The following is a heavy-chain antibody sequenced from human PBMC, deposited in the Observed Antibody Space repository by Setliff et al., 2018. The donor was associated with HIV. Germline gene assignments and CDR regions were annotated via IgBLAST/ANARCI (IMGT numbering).Heavy chain of an antibody. Sequence: RDPPGKGLEWIGYTSYSRSTNYNPSLESRVAMSVDTSKQQFSLEVSSVTAADTAVYYCARTRGYSYGMLAGFDYWGRGSLVTVSS. CDR2: TSYSRST. CDR3: ARTRGYSYGMLAGFDY. V-gene: IGHV4-59*01. D-gene: IGHD5-18*01. J-gene: IGHJ4*01.